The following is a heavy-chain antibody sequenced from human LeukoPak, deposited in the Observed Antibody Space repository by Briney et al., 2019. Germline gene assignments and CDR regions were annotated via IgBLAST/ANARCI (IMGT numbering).Heavy chain of an antibody. Sequence: GGSLRLSCAASGFTFSSYSINWVRQAPGKGLAWVSSISSSSSYIYYADSVKGRFTISRDNAKNSLYLQMNSLRAEDTAVYYCARGEDDIVATSYFDYWGQGTLVTVSS. CDR2: ISSSSSYI. CDR3: ARGEDDIVATSYFDY. V-gene: IGHV3-21*01. J-gene: IGHJ4*02. D-gene: IGHD5-12*01. CDR1: GFTFSSYS.